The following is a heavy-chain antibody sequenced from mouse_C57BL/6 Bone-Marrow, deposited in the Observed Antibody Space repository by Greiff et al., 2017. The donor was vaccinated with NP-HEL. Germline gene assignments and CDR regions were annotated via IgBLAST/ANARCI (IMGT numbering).Heavy chain of an antibody. Sequence: EVKLMESGGGLVKPGGSLKLSCAASGFTFSSYAMSWVRQTPEKRLEWVATISDGGSYTYYPDNVKGRFTISRDNAKNNLYLQMSHLKSEDTAMYYCARDPSYYGSSYSWYFDVWGTGTTVTVSS. CDR1: GFTFSSYA. CDR3: ARDPSYYGSSYSWYFDV. V-gene: IGHV5-4*01. J-gene: IGHJ1*03. CDR2: ISDGGSYT. D-gene: IGHD1-1*01.